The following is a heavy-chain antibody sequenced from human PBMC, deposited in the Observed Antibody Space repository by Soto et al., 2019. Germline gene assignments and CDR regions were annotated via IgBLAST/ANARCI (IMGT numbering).Heavy chain of an antibody. CDR3: ARVPSSPYDILTGYSVDY. CDR2: ISYDGSNK. Sequence: SLRLSCAASGFTFSSYAMHWVRQAPGKGLEWVAVISYDGSNKYYADSVKGRFTISRDNSKNTLYLQMNSLRAEDTAVYYCARVPSSPYDILTGYSVDYWGQGTLVTVSS. CDR1: GFTFSSYA. J-gene: IGHJ4*02. V-gene: IGHV3-30-3*01. D-gene: IGHD3-9*01.